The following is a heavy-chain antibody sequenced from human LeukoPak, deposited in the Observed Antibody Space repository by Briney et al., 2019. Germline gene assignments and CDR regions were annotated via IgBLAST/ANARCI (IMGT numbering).Heavy chain of an antibody. CDR2: IKQDGGEK. CDR3: ARDSPIVGGTGASDF. D-gene: IGHD1-26*01. CDR1: GLTFSNFW. V-gene: IGHV3-7*01. Sequence: GGSLRLSCAASGLTFSNFWMSWVRQAPGKGLEWVVNIKQDGGEKNYVDSVKGRFTISRDNAKNSLYLQMNSLRVDDTAVYYCARDSPIVGGTGASDFWGQGTMVTVSS. J-gene: IGHJ3*01.